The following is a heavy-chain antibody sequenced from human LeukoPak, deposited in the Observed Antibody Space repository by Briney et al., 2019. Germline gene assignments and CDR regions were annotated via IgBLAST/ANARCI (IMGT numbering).Heavy chain of an antibody. J-gene: IGHJ4*02. CDR3: TRVIVEVPGVSDYCGY. V-gene: IGHV3-7*05. CDR2: IKQDGSET. Sequence: PGGSLRLSCAASGFTLSSHWMYWVRQAPGKGLEWVATIKQDGSETYYVDSVKGRFTISRDNAKNSLYLQMNSLRAEDTAVYYGTRVIVEVPGVSDYCGYWGQGTLVTVSS. D-gene: IGHD2-2*01. CDR1: GFTLSSHW.